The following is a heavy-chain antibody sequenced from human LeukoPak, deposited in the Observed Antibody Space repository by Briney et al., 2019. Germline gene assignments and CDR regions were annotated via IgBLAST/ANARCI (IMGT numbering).Heavy chain of an antibody. CDR2: IGKSGHT. J-gene: IGHJ6*02. CDR1: GFTFSSYD. Sequence: QTGGSLRLSCAASGFTFSSYDMHWVRQVTGKGLEWVSGIGKSGHTYYAGSVKGRFTISRENAKNSLYLQMNSLRAEDTAVYYCASLPPWTQYQYGMDVWGQGTTVTVSS. CDR3: ASLPPWTQYQYGMDV. V-gene: IGHV3-13*01. D-gene: IGHD2-2*01.